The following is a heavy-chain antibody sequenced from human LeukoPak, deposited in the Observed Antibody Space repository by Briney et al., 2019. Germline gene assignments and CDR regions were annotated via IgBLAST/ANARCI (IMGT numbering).Heavy chain of an antibody. Sequence: ASVKVSCKASGGTFSSYAISWVRQAPGQGLEWMGWISAYNGNTNYAQKLQGRVTMTTDTSTSTAYMELRSLRSDDTAVYYCARVLAAADHYYGMDVWGQGTTVTVSS. D-gene: IGHD6-13*01. V-gene: IGHV1-18*01. J-gene: IGHJ6*02. CDR3: ARVLAAADHYYGMDV. CDR1: GGTFSSYA. CDR2: ISAYNGNT.